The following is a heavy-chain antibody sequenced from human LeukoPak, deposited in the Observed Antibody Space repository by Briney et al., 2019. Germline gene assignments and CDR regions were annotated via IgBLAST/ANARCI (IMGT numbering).Heavy chain of an antibody. CDR1: GFTFSSYG. CDR2: ISYDGSNK. Sequence: GGSLRLSCAASGFTFSSYGMHWVRQAPGKGLEWVAVISYDGSNKYYAGSVKGRFTISRDNSKNTLYLQMNSLRAEDTAVYYCAKDVAVRGVIPYYFDYWGQGTLVTVSS. V-gene: IGHV3-30*18. J-gene: IGHJ4*02. D-gene: IGHD3-10*01. CDR3: AKDVAVRGVIPYYFDY.